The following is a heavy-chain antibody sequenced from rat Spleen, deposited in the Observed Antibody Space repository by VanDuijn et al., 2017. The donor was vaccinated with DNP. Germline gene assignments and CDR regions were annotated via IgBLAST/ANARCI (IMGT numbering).Heavy chain of an antibody. V-gene: IGHV4-2*01. CDR2: INKDSSTI. CDR3: VREELGVRD. Sequence: EVKLVESGGGLVQPGRSLKLSCAASGFNFNDYWMGWVRQAPGNGLEWIGEINKDSSTINYVPSLKERLTISRDNAQNTLFLQMTKLGPEDTAIYYCVREELGVRDWGQGVMVTVSS. D-gene: IGHD4-3*01. CDR1: GFNFNDYW. J-gene: IGHJ2*01.